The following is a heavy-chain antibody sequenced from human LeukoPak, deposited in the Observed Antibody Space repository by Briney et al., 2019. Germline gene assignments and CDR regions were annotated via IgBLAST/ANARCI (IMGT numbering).Heavy chain of an antibody. D-gene: IGHD6-19*01. V-gene: IGHV3-23*01. CDR2: ISGAGGIT. CDR3: AGNLRLQWLGGFDY. J-gene: IGHJ4*02. Sequence: SLRLSCAASAFTYTNVWIRGVSQAGGKELEWVSAISGAGGITYYADSVKGRFTITIDDYKNTLYMQMNSMRAEDTAVYCCAGNLRLQWLGGFDYWGQGTLVTVSS. CDR1: AFTYTNVW.